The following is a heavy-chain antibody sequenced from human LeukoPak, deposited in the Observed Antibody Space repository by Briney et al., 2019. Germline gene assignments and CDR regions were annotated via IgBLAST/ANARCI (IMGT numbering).Heavy chain of an antibody. CDR2: ISAYNSNT. D-gene: IGHD4-17*01. V-gene: IGHV1-18*01. CDR3: AREPFYGDYGYYHMNV. Sequence: ASVKVSCKASGYTFTSYGISRVRQAPAQGLEWMGWISAYNSNTNYAQKLQSRVTMTTDTSTSTAYMELRSVRSEDTAVYYCAREPFYGDYGYYHMNVWGKGTTVTVSS. CDR1: GYTFTSYG. J-gene: IGHJ6*03.